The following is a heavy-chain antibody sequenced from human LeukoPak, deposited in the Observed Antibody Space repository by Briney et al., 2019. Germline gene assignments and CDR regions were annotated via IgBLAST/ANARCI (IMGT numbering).Heavy chain of an antibody. J-gene: IGHJ3*02. CDR1: GYSISSGYY. CDR2: IYHSGST. D-gene: IGHD3-16*01. CDR3: AGSHLGGVLSAFDI. V-gene: IGHV4-38-2*01. Sequence: SETLSLTCAVSGYSISSGYYWGWIRQPPGKGLEWIGSIYHSGSTYYNPSIKSRVTISVDTSKNQFSLKLSSVTAADTAVYYCAGSHLGGVLSAFDIWGQGTMVTVSS.